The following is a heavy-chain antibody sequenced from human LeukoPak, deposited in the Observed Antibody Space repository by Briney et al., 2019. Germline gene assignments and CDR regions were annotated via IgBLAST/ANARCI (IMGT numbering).Heavy chain of an antibody. CDR2: ISYYGSNK. D-gene: IGHD2-15*01. J-gene: IGHJ4*02. CDR3: AKVRTQYCSSGNCFNYYFEY. V-gene: IGHV3-30*18. Sequence: GSLRLSCAASGFPFSSYGMHWVRPASGKGVEWVGVISYYGSNKYYADSVKGRFTISRDNSKNTLYLQMNSLRSEDAAVYYCAKVRTQYCSSGNCFNYYFEYWGQGTLVTVSS. CDR1: GFPFSSYG.